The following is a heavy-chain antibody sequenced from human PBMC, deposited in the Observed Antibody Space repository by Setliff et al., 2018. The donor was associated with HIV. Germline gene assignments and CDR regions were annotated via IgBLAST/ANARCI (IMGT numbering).Heavy chain of an antibody. V-gene: IGHV3-23*01. Sequence: PGGSLRLSCAASGFTLSDHYMDWVRQAPGKGLEWVSSISGTGADTYYADSVKGRFAISRDNSKNTLYLQMNSLRAEDTAVYYCAKTPLYWGQGTLVTVSS. J-gene: IGHJ4*02. CDR2: ISGTGADT. CDR1: GFTLSDHY. CDR3: AKTPLY.